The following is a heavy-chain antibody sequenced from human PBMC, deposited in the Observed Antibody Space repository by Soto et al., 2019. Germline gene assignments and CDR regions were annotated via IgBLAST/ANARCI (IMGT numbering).Heavy chain of an antibody. J-gene: IGHJ4*02. Sequence: ASVKVSCKASGYTFTSYCISWVRQAPGQGLEWMGWISAYNGNTNYAQKLQGRVTMTTDTSTSTAYMGLRSLRSDDTAVYYCARQWYSSCWWVLGNFDYWGQGTLVTVSS. CDR2: ISAYNGNT. V-gene: IGHV1-18*01. CDR1: GYTFTSYC. D-gene: IGHD6-19*01. CDR3: ARQWYSSCWWVLGNFDY.